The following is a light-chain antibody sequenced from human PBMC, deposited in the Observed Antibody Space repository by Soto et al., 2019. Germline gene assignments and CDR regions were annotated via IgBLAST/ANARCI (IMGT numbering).Light chain of an antibody. V-gene: IGKV3-15*01. Sequence: EIVMTQSPATLSVSPGERATLSCRASQSVSSNLAWYQQKPGQAPRLLIYGASTRATGIPARFSGSGSGTEFTLTISSLQSEDFAVYYCQQFINWPPMYTFGQGTNLEIK. J-gene: IGKJ2*01. CDR2: GAS. CDR3: QQFINWPPMYT. CDR1: QSVSSN.